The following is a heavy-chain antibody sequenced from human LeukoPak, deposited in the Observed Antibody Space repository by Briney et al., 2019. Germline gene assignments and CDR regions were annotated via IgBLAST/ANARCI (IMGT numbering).Heavy chain of an antibody. CDR1: GGLISRIEYY. V-gene: IGHV4-30-4*01. CDR3: ARQIGSGRYSFDS. Sequence: NTSQTLSLTCTVSGGLISRIEYYWSWIRQSPVKGLEWLGHIYHTGTTLYSPHLNNRLTVSVDSSRNQFSLTLNSVTAADTAVYYCARQIGSGRYSFDSWGQGTLVTVSS. J-gene: IGHJ5*01. D-gene: IGHD3-10*01. CDR2: IYHTGTT.